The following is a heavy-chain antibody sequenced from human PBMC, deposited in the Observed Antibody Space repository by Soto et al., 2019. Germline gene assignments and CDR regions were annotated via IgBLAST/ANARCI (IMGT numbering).Heavy chain of an antibody. D-gene: IGHD3-10*01. CDR3: VRPRPSGENYGMDV. CDR2: IYKNDTR. Sequence: GGSLRLSCVASGLTVSQNYMAWVRQGPGMGLEWVSVIYKNDTRYYADSVKGRFTISRDTSKNTLSLQMDSLRAEDTAVYYCVRPRPSGENYGMDVWGQRTTVTVSS. V-gene: IGHV3-53*01. CDR1: GLTVSQNY. J-gene: IGHJ6*02.